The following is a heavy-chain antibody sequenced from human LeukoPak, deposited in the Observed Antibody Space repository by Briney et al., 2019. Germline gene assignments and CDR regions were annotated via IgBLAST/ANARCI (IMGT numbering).Heavy chain of an antibody. Sequence: GGSLRLSCAASGFTVSSYYMSWVRQAPGKGLEYVSAITSNGGSTYYADSVKGRFTISRDNSKNTLYLQMSSLRAEDTAVYYCVGFRATAGLYWGQGTLVTVSS. J-gene: IGHJ4*02. CDR1: GFTVSSYY. D-gene: IGHD6-13*01. CDR2: ITSNGGST. V-gene: IGHV3-64D*06. CDR3: VGFRATAGLY.